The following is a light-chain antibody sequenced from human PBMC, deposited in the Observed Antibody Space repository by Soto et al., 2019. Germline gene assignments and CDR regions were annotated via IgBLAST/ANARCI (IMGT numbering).Light chain of an antibody. CDR2: EVS. CDR1: SSDVGGYNY. Sequence: QFALTQPASVSGSPGQSITISCTGTSSDVGGYNYVSWYQQDPGKAPKLMIYEVSNRPSGVSNRFSGSKSGNTASLTISGLQAEDEADYYCSSYTSSSTLVVFGGGTKVTVL. V-gene: IGLV2-14*01. J-gene: IGLJ2*01. CDR3: SSYTSSSTLVV.